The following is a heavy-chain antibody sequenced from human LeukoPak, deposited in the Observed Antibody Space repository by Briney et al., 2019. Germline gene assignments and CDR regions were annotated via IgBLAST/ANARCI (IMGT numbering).Heavy chain of an antibody. CDR1: GFTFSRYE. D-gene: IGHD3-16*01. J-gene: IGHJ5*02. CDR3: ARDDNPSLWGGWFDP. Sequence: GGSLRLSCAASGFTFSRYEMNWVRQAPGKGLEWVSYISSSGSTIYYADSVKGRFTISRDNAKNSLYLQMNSLRAEDTAVYYCARDDNPSLWGGWFDPWGQGTLVTVSS. V-gene: IGHV3-48*03. CDR2: ISSSGSTI.